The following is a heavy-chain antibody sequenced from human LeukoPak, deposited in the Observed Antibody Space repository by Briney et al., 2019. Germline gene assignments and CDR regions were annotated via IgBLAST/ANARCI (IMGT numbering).Heavy chain of an antibody. Sequence: PSETLSLTCTVSGGSISSYYWSWIRQPPGKGLEWIGYIYNSGSTNCNPSLKSRVTISIDMSKNQFSLKLSSVTAADTAVYYCARAHCSGGSCFDYWGQGTLVTVSS. CDR3: ARAHCSGGSCFDY. D-gene: IGHD2-15*01. CDR1: GGSISSYY. J-gene: IGHJ4*02. CDR2: IYNSGST. V-gene: IGHV4-59*12.